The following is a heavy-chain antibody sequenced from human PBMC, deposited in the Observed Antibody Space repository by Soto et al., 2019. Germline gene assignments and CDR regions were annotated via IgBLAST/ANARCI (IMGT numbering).Heavy chain of an antibody. CDR2: IIPIFGTA. J-gene: IGHJ6*02. V-gene: IGHV1-69*13. D-gene: IGHD2-15*01. Sequence: AVKVSCKASGGTFSSYAISWVRQAPGQGLEWMGGIIPIFGTANYAQKFQGRVTITADESTSTAYMELSSLRSEDTAVYYCARSRGDCSGGRCYGGFFYYYYGMDVWGQGTPVTVSS. CDR3: ARSRGDCSGGRCYGGFFYYYYGMDV. CDR1: GGTFSSYA.